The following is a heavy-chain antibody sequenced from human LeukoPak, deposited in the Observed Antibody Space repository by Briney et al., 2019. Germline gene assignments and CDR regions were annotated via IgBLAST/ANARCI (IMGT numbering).Heavy chain of an antibody. CDR2: VYHSGDA. V-gene: IGHV4/OR15-8*01. CDR1: GDSISNNNW. Sequence: SETLSLTCVVSGDSISNNNWWSWVRQSPGKGLEWIGEVYHSGDANYNPSLKSRVTMSADTSKNQFSLKLSSVTAADTAVYYCARVPRSYYYYYYMDVWGKGTTVTVSS. J-gene: IGHJ6*03. CDR3: ARVPRSYYYYYYMDV.